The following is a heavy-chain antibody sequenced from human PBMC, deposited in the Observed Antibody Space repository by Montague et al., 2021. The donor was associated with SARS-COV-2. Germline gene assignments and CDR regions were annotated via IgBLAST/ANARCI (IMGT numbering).Heavy chain of an antibody. CDR1: GFTFSSYG. D-gene: IGHD2-2*02. V-gene: IGHV3-30*18. Sequence: SLRLSCAASGFTFSSYGMHWVRQAPGKGLEWVAVISYDGSNKYYADSVKGRFTISRDNSKNTLYLQMNSLRAEDTAVYYCAKDRQYCSSTSCYNYGYYYYYMDVWGKGTTVTV. CDR3: AKDRQYCSSTSCYNYGYYYYYMDV. J-gene: IGHJ6*03. CDR2: ISYDGSNK.